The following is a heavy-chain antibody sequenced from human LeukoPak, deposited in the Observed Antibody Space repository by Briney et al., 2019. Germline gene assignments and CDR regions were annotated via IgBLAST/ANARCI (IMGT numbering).Heavy chain of an antibody. D-gene: IGHD4-17*01. V-gene: IGHV4-59*01. CDR3: ASSDYGDPRFDY. CDR1: GGSISTYY. Sequence: SETLSLTCTVSGGSISTYYWNWIRQPPGKGLEWIGYIYHSGSTNYNPSLQSRVTISVDTSKNQFSLNLNSVTAADTAVYYCASSDYGDPRFDYWGQGTLVTVSS. J-gene: IGHJ4*02. CDR2: IYHSGST.